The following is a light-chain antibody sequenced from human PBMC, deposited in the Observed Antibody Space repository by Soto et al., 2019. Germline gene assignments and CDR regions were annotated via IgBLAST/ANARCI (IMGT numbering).Light chain of an antibody. Sequence: QSALTQPASVSGSPGQSITISCTGTSSDVCLYSYFSWYQQHPGKAPQLMIYAVSNRPAGVSNRFSASKSVNTASLFISGLQAEDEADYYCSSYTRDXSYVLGSGTKVXV. CDR2: AVS. CDR3: SSYTRDXSYV. V-gene: IGLV2-14*01. CDR1: SSDVCLYSY. J-gene: IGLJ1*01.